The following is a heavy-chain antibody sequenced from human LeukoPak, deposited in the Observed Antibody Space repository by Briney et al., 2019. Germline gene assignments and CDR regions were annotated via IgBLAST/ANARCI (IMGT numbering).Heavy chain of an antibody. CDR3: AREAQIITMVRGYFNY. CDR2: ISSSGSTI. J-gene: IGHJ4*02. D-gene: IGHD3-10*01. CDR1: GFTFSDYY. V-gene: IGHV3-11*04. Sequence: GGSLRLSCAASGFTFSDYYMSWIRQAPGKGLEWVSYISSSGSTIYYADSVKGRFTISGDNAKNSLYLQMNSLRAEDTAVYYCAREAQIITMVRGYFNYWGQGTLVTVSS.